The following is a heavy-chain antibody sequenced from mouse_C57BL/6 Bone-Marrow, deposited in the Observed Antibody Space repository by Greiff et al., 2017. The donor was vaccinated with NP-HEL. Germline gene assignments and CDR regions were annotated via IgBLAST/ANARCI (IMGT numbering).Heavy chain of an antibody. CDR1: GFTFSDYG. J-gene: IGHJ1*03. CDR2: ISNLAYSI. Sequence: VQVVESGGGLVQPGGSLKLSCAASGFTFSDYGMAWVRQAPRKGPEWVAFISNLAYSIYYADTVTGRFTISRENAKNTLYLEMSSLRSEDTAMYYCARQWGNWYFDVWGTGTTVTVSS. CDR3: ARQWGNWYFDV. V-gene: IGHV5-15*01.